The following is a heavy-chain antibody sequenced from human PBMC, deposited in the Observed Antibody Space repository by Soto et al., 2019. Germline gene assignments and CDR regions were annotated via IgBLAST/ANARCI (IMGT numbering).Heavy chain of an antibody. V-gene: IGHV4-31*03. Sequence: SETLSLTGTVSGGSISSGCYYWSWIRQHPGKGLEWIGYIYYSGSTYYNPSLKSRVTISVDTSKNQFSLKLSSVTAEDTAVYYCARGLGRRAYFDYWGQGTLVTVSS. CDR2: IYYSGST. CDR3: ARGLGRRAYFDY. CDR1: GGSISSGCYY. J-gene: IGHJ4*02. D-gene: IGHD3-16*01.